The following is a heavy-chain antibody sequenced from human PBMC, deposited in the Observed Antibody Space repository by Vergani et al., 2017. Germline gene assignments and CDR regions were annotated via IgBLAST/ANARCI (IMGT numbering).Heavy chain of an antibody. J-gene: IGHJ6*02. Sequence: QVQLVQSGAEVKKPGSSVKVSCKASGATFRSNTISWVRQVPGQGLEWMGRIIPVLGKTRYAQDFQGRLTMTADTSTSTAYMELTSLRSQDTAVYYCARDPRGYGGDPEDYYYGMDVGGQGTTVTVSS. V-gene: IGHV1-69*08. CDR3: ARDPRGYGGDPEDYYYGMDV. D-gene: IGHD2-21*02. CDR1: GATFRSNT. CDR2: IIPVLGKT.